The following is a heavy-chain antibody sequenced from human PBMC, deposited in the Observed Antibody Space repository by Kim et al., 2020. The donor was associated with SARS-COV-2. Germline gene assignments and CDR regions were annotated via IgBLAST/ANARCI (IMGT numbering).Heavy chain of an antibody. CDR2: ISSSSSYI. D-gene: IGHD2-2*01. V-gene: IGHV3-21*01. CDR3: ARQILDSTTQSGDFQH. CDR1: GFTFSSYS. J-gene: IGHJ1*01. Sequence: GGSLRLSCAASGFTFSSYSMNWVRQAPGKGQEWVSSISSSSSYIYYEDSVKGRFTISRDNAKNSLYLQMNSLRAEDTAVYYCARQILDSTTQSGDFQHWGQGTLVTVSS.